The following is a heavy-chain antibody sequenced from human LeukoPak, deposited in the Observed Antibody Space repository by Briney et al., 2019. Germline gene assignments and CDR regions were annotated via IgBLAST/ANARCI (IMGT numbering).Heavy chain of an antibody. CDR3: ARPGAVEVAGDAFDI. CDR1: GFTFSNYAM. J-gene: IGHJ3*02. CDR2: IYHSGST. D-gene: IGHD5-12*01. V-gene: IGHV4-4*02. Sequence: PGGSLRLSCAASGFTFSNYAMSWVRQAAGKGLEWIGEIYHSGSTNYNPSLKSRVTISVDKSKNQFSLKLSSVTAADTAVYYCARPGAVEVAGDAFDIWGQGTMVTVSS.